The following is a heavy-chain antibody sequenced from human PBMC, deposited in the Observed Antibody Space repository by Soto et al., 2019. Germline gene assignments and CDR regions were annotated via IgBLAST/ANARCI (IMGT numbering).Heavy chain of an antibody. J-gene: IGHJ6*02. V-gene: IGHV1-3*01. CDR1: GYTFTSYA. D-gene: IGHD3-10*01. Sequence: ASVKVSCKASGYTFTSYAMHWVRQAPGQRLEWMGWINAGNGNRKYSQKFQGRVTITRDTSASTAYMELSSLRSEDTAVYYCARDPSGYYGMDVWGQGTTVTVSS. CDR2: INAGNGNR. CDR3: ARDPSGYYGMDV.